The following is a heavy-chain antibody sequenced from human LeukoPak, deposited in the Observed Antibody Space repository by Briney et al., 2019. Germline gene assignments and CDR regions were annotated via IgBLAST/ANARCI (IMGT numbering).Heavy chain of an antibody. CDR2: ISWNSGSI. D-gene: IGHD3-22*01. CDR1: GFTFDDYA. Sequence: GGSLRLSCAASGFTFDDYAMHWVRQAPGKGLEWVSGISWNSGSIGYADSVKGRFTISRDNAKNSLYLQMNSLRAEDTALYYCAKGTYYYDSSGYPDYWGQGTLVTVPS. CDR3: AKGTYYYDSSGYPDY. V-gene: IGHV3-9*01. J-gene: IGHJ4*02.